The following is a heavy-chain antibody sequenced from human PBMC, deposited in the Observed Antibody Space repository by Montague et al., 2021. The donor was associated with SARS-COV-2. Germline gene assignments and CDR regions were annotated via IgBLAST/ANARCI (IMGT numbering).Heavy chain of an antibody. D-gene: IGHD2-2*01. CDR3: AKQALTRYCTSTTCFGAAFDI. CDR1: GVSISSYY. Sequence: SETLSLTCTVSGVSISSYYWTWIRQPPGKGLEWIGFIYYSGSTNYNPSLKSRVTISVDTSKNQFSLKLSSVTAADTAVSYCAKQALTRYCTSTTCFGAAFDIWGQGTVVTVSS. J-gene: IGHJ3*02. CDR2: IYYSGST. V-gene: IGHV4-59*08.